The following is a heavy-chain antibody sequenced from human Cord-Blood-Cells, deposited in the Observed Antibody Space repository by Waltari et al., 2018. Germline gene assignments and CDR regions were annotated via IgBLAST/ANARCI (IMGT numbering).Heavy chain of an antibody. CDR2: ISGSGGST. CDR3: VKGLGGHNWFDP. D-gene: IGHD3-16*01. J-gene: IGHJ5*02. V-gene: IGHV3-23*01. CDR1: GFTFSSYA. Sequence: EVQLLESGGGLVQPGGSLRLSCAASGFTFSSYAMSWVRQAPGKGLEWVSAISGSGGSTYYADSVKGRFTISRDNSKNTLYLQMNSLRAEDTAVYYCVKGLGGHNWFDPWGQGTLVTVSS.